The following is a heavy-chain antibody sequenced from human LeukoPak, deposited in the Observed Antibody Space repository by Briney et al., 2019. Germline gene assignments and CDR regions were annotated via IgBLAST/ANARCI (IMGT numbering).Heavy chain of an antibody. Sequence: ASVKVSCKASGYTFTSYDINWVRQATGQGLEWMGWMNPNSGNTGYAQKFQGRVTMTRNTSISTAYMELRSLRSDDTAVYYCARSAVEYSSGRYRGYKTNAFDIWGQGTMVTVSS. CDR2: MNPNSGNT. CDR3: ARSAVEYSSGRYRGYKTNAFDI. CDR1: GYTFTSYD. V-gene: IGHV1-8*01. D-gene: IGHD6-19*01. J-gene: IGHJ3*02.